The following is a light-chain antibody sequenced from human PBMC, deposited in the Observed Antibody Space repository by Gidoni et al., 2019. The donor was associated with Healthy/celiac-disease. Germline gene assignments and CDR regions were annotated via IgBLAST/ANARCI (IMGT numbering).Light chain of an antibody. CDR1: NDDVGSYNL. Sequence: QSALTQPASVSGSPGQSITISCTGTNDDVGSYNLVSWYQQHPAKAPKLIIYEATPRPSGVSKRFSGSKSVKTASLTISGLQDEDEADYYCCSYAGSSTYVFGTGTKVTVL. CDR3: CSYAGSSTYV. CDR2: EAT. V-gene: IGLV2-23*01. J-gene: IGLJ1*01.